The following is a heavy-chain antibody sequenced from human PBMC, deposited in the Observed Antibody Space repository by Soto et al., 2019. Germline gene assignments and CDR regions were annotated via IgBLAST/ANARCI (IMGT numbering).Heavy chain of an antibody. CDR1: GFTFSSYW. V-gene: IGHV3-74*01. Sequence: EVQLVESGGGLVQPGGSLRLSCAVSGFTFSSYWMHWVRQAPGKGLVWVSRINSDGSSTSYEDSVKGRFTISRDNAEDRMYLRRNSLTAEDTAVYSCAKLLTGGDYSGQGTRVTVSS. CDR3: AKLLTGGDY. D-gene: IGHD2-8*02. J-gene: IGHJ4*02. CDR2: INSDGSST.